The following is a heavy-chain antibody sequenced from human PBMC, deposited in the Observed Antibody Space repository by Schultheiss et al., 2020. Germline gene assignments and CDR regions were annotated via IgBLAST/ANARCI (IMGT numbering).Heavy chain of an antibody. CDR2: ISAYNGNT. Sequence: ASVKVSCKASGYTFTSYGISWVRQAPGQGLEWMGWISAYNGNTNYAQKLQGRVTMTTDTSTSTAYMELSSLRSEDTAVYYCARGPAYYDSSGVNFDYWGQGTLVTVSS. D-gene: IGHD3-22*01. CDR3: ARGPAYYDSSGVNFDY. J-gene: IGHJ4*02. CDR1: GYTFTSYG. V-gene: IGHV1-18*01.